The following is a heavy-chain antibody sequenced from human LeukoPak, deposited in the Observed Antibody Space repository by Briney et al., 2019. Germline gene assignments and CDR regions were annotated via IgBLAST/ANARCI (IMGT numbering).Heavy chain of an antibody. D-gene: IGHD6-13*01. CDR2: IIPIFGTA. Sequence: SVKVSCKASGGTFNSYAISWVRQAPGQGLEWLGGIIPIFGTANYAQKFQGRVTITADKSTSTAYMELSSLRSEDTAVYYCARGLPGRYSSSWPEYFQHWGQGTLVTVSS. J-gene: IGHJ1*01. V-gene: IGHV1-69*06. CDR3: ARGLPGRYSSSWPEYFQH. CDR1: GGTFNSYA.